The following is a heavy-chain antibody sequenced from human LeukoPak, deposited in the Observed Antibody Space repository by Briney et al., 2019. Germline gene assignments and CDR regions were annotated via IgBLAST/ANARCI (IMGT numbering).Heavy chain of an antibody. CDR2: IYHSGST. CDR3: ARAGLAAAGTGSNWFDP. J-gene: IGHJ5*02. Sequence: SQTLSLTCTVSGGSISSGGYYWSWIRQPPGKGLEWIGYIYHSGSTYYNPSLKSRVTISVDRSKNQFSLKLSSVTAADTAVYYCARAGLAAAGTGSNWFDPWGQGTLVTASS. D-gene: IGHD6-13*01. CDR1: GGSISSGGYY. V-gene: IGHV4-30-2*01.